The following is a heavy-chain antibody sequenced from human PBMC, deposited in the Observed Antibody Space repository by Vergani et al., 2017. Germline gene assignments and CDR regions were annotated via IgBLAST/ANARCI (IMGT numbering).Heavy chain of an antibody. D-gene: IGHD6-13*01. J-gene: IGHJ4*02. V-gene: IGHV4-59*08. Sequence: QVQLQESGPGLVKPSETLSLTCTVSGGSISSYYWSWIRQPPGKGLEWIGYIYYSGSTNYNPSLKSRVTISVDTSKNQFSLKLSSVTAADTAVYYCANQYSSSLQYYFDYWGQGTLVTVSS. CDR1: GGSISSYY. CDR2: IYYSGST. CDR3: ANQYSSSLQYYFDY.